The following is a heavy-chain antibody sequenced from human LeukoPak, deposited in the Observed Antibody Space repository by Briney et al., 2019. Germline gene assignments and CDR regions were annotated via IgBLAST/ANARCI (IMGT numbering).Heavy chain of an antibody. CDR2: INPNSGGT. J-gene: IGHJ4*02. V-gene: IGHV1-2*02. CDR3: ARDRGRAMGVDY. CDR1: GYTFTGYY. Sequence: ASVKVSCKASGYTFTGYYIHWVRQAPGQGLEWVGWINPNSGGTNYAQKFQGRVTMTRDTSTSTAYMELGRLRSDDTAVYYCARDRGRAMGVDYWGQGTLVTVSS. D-gene: IGHD3-16*01.